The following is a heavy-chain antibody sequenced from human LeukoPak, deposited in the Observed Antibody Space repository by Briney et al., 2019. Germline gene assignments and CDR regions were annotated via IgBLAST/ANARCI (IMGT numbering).Heavy chain of an antibody. D-gene: IGHD3-22*01. V-gene: IGHV3-9*01. CDR1: GGSISSYY. J-gene: IGHJ5*02. CDR3: AKGNYYDSSPGSRFDP. Sequence: LSLTCTVSGGSISSYYWSWVRQAPGKGLEWVSGISWNSGSIGYADSVKGRFTISRDNAKNSLYLQMNSLRAEDTALYYCAKGNYYDSSPGSRFDPWGQGTLVTVSS. CDR2: ISWNSGSI.